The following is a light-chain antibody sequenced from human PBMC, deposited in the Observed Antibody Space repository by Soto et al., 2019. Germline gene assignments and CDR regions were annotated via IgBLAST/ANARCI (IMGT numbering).Light chain of an antibody. V-gene: IGLV7-46*01. CDR2: DTR. Sequence: QSVVTQEPSLTVSPGGTVTLTCGSSSGAVTSSHYPYWFQQKPGQAPRTLIYDTRNKLSWTPARFSASLLGGKAALTLSDAQPEDEAEYYCLLAETHSLVFGGGTKLTVL. CDR3: LLAETHSLV. CDR1: SGAVTSSHY. J-gene: IGLJ2*01.